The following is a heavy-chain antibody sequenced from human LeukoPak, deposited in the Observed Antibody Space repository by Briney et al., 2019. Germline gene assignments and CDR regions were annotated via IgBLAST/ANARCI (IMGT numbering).Heavy chain of an antibody. D-gene: IGHD3-10*01. V-gene: IGHV3-7*03. J-gene: IGHJ4*02. CDR2: IKQDGSEK. Sequence: QSGGSLRLSCAASGFTFSSYWMSWVRQAPGKGLEWVSNIKQDGSEKYYVDSVKGRFTISRDNAKNSLYLQMNSLRAEDTALYYCAKATMVRGVIILFPLDYWGQGTLVTVSS. CDR1: GFTFSSYW. CDR3: AKATMVRGVIILFPLDY.